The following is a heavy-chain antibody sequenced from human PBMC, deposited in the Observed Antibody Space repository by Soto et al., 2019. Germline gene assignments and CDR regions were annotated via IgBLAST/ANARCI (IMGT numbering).Heavy chain of an antibody. D-gene: IGHD3-22*01. J-gene: IGHJ6*02. CDR1: GGTFSSYA. CDR2: IIPIFGTA. V-gene: IGHV1-69*12. Sequence: QVQLVQSGAEVKKPGSSVKVSCKASGGTFSSYAISWVRQAPGQGLEWMGGIIPIFGTANYAQKFQGRVTITADESXXTXYXXLSSLRSEDTAVYYCARAHYDSSGYANYYYYGMDVWGQGTTVTVSS. CDR3: ARAHYDSSGYANYYYYGMDV.